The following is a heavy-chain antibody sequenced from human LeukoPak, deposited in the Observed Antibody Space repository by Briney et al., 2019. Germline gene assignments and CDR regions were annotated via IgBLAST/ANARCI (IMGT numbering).Heavy chain of an antibody. CDR3: ARTFRAMVCDAFDI. V-gene: IGHV3-30*02. J-gene: IGHJ3*02. Sequence: GGSLRLSCAASGFTFSSYEMNWVRQAPGKGLEWVAFIRYDGSNKYYADSVKGRFTISRDNSKNTLYLQMNSLRAEDTAVYYCARTFRAMVCDAFDIWGQGTMVTASS. CDR2: IRYDGSNK. D-gene: IGHD5-18*01. CDR1: GFTFSSYE.